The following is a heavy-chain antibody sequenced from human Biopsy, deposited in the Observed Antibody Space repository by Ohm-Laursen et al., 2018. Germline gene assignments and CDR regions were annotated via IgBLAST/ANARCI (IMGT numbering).Heavy chain of an antibody. CDR1: GGSISSRNHY. J-gene: IGHJ4*02. CDR3: ARHSLDDFWSGAHYYFDY. Sequence: TLPLTCSVSGGSISSRNHYWGWLRQPPGKGLEWIGHVYYSGSTFYNSSLESRVTVSVDTSKNQFHLRLTSMSASDTAAYYCARHSLDDFWSGAHYYFDYWGLGTLVTVSS. V-gene: IGHV4-39*01. CDR2: VYYSGST. D-gene: IGHD3-3*01.